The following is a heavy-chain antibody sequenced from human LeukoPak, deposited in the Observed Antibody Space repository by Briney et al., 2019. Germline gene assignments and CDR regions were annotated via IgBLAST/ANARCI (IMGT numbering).Heavy chain of an antibody. CDR2: IKSKTDSGTI. CDR1: GFPFTNAW. V-gene: IGHV3-15*07. D-gene: IGHD2-2*01. CDR3: ATRVVVD. Sequence: GGSLRLSCAASGFPFTNAWMNWVRQAPGKGLEWVGRIKSKTDSGTIDYAAPVKGRFTISRDDSKNTLYLQMNSLKTEDTAAYYCATRVVVDWGQGTRVTVSS. J-gene: IGHJ4*02.